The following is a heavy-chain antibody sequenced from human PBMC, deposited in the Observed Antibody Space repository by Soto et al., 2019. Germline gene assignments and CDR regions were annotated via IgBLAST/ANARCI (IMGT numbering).Heavy chain of an antibody. J-gene: IGHJ4*02. V-gene: IGHV3-30-3*01. Sequence: QVQLVESGGGVVQPGRSLRLSCAASGFTFSSYAMHWVRQAPGKGLEWVAVIADDGSNKYYADSVKGRFTISRDNSKNTLYLQMNSLRAEDTAVYYCAREGMTTVTTGGYYFDYWGQGTLVTVSS. CDR2: IADDGSNK. D-gene: IGHD4-4*01. CDR1: GFTFSSYA. CDR3: AREGMTTVTTGGYYFDY.